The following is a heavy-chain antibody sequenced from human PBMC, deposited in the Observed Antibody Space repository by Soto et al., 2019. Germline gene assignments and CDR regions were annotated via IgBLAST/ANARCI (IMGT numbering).Heavy chain of an antibody. D-gene: IGHD4-4*01. J-gene: IGHJ4*02. Sequence: GGSLRLSCEASGFTFSGYWMSWVRQAPGKGLEWVADIKHDGSVQYYVDSVKGRFTISRDNAKKLLYLQMNGLRAEDTALYYCARAPYSNAWYRFDFWGQGTLVTVSS. CDR2: IKHDGSVQ. V-gene: IGHV3-7*03. CDR3: ARAPYSNAWYRFDF. CDR1: GFTFSGYW.